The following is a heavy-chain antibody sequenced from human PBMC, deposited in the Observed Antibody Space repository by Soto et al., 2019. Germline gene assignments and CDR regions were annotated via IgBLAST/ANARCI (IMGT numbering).Heavy chain of an antibody. CDR3: ARRYGSAFDI. CDR1: GGSISSYY. CDR2: IYYSGST. D-gene: IGHD3-10*01. V-gene: IGHV4-59*01. Sequence: QVQLQESGPGLVKPSETLSLTCTVSGGSISSYYWSWIRQPPGKGLEWIGYIYYSGSTNYNPSRKGRVTISVDTSKNQSSLKLSSVTAADTAVYYCARRYGSAFDIWGQGTMVTVSS. J-gene: IGHJ3*02.